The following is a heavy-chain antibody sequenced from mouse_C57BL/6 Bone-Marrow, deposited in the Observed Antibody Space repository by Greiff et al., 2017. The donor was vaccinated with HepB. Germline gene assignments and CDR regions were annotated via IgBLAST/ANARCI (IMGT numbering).Heavy chain of an antibody. V-gene: IGHV14-4*01. CDR1: GFNIKDDY. J-gene: IGHJ4*01. Sequence: ESGAELVRPGASVKLSCTASGFNIKDDYMHWVKQRPEQGLEWIGWIDPENGDTEYASKFQGKATITADTSSNTAYLQLSSLTSEDTAVYYCTTPHSDAMDYWGQGTSVTVSS. CDR3: TTPHSDAMDY. CDR2: IDPENGDT.